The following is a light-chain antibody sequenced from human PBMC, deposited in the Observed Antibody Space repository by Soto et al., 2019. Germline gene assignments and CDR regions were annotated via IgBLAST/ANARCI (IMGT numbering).Light chain of an antibody. Sequence: EIVLTQSPGTLSLSTGERATLSCRASESVSSRYFVWCQQRPGQAPRLLIYGASSRATGIPDRFSGSESGTDFTPTISRLEPEDYAVYYCRQYGSSSLTFGGGTKVDI. CDR3: RQYGSSSLT. V-gene: IGKV3-20*01. J-gene: IGKJ4*01. CDR2: GAS. CDR1: ESVSSRY.